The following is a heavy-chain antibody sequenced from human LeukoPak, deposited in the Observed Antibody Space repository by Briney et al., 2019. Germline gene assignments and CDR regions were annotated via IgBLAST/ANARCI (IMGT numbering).Heavy chain of an antibody. CDR2: ISWNSGSI. CDR1: GFTFDDYA. CDR3: ASATGEEWYFDL. J-gene: IGHJ2*01. D-gene: IGHD7-27*01. Sequence: GGSLRLSCAASGFTFDDYAMHWVRQAPGKGLEWVSGISWNSGSIGYADSVKGRFTISRDNAKNSLYLQMNSLRAEDTALYYCASATGEEWYFDLWGRGTLVTVSS. V-gene: IGHV3-9*01.